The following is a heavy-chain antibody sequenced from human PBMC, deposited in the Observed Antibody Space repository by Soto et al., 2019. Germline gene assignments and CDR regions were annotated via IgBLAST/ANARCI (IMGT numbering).Heavy chain of an antibody. CDR1: GGSFSGYY. J-gene: IGHJ4*02. CDR2: INHSGST. V-gene: IGHV4-34*01. CDR3: ARGRHLPDFWSGYYYFDY. D-gene: IGHD3-3*01. Sequence: QVQLQQWGAGLLKPSETLSLTCAVYGGSFSGYYWSWIRQPPGKGLEWIGEINHSGSTNYNPSLKSRVTISVDTSKNQFSLKLSSVTAADTAVYYCARGRHLPDFWSGYYYFDYWGQGTLVTVSS.